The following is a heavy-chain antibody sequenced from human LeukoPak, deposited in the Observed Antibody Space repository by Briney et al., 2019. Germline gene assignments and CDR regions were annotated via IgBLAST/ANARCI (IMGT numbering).Heavy chain of an antibody. CDR1: GFTFDDYA. Sequence: GGSLRLSCAASGFTFDDYAMHWVRQVPGKGLEWVSGISWNSGSIGYADSVKGRFTISRDNAKNSLYLQMNSLRAEDTALCYCAKDIDFDPWGQGTLVTVSS. V-gene: IGHV3-9*01. J-gene: IGHJ5*02. CDR3: AKDIDFDP. CDR2: ISWNSGSI.